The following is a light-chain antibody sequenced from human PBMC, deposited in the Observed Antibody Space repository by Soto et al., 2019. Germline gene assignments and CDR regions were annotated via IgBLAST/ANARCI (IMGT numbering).Light chain of an antibody. CDR3: QQYDNYPLT. J-gene: IGKJ4*01. V-gene: IGKV1-5*01. CDR2: DAS. CDR1: QTIRSW. Sequence: DIELAQSPSTLSGSVGDRRTLPCRASQTIRSWLAWYQQQPGTAPKLLIFDASRLESGVPSRFRGMASGTEFTLTISRLQTDDFATYYCQQYDNYPLTFGGGTKVDI.